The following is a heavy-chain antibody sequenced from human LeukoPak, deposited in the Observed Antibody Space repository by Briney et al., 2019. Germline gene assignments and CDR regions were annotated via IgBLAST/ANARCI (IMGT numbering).Heavy chain of an antibody. CDR2: INHSGST. V-gene: IGHV4-34*01. D-gene: IGHD2-2*01. J-gene: IGHJ4*02. CDR3: ARAQPLDIVVVPAAGGVFDY. CDR1: GGSFSGYY. Sequence: SETLSLTCAVYGGSFSGYYWSWIRQPPGKGLEWIGEINHSGSTNYNPSLKSRVTISVDTSKNQFSLKLSSVTAADTAVYYCARAQPLDIVVVPAAGGVFDYWGQGTLVTVSS.